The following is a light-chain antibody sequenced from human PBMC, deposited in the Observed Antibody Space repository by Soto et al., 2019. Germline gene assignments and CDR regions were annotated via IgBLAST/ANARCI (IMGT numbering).Light chain of an antibody. CDR3: QQSYSTPIT. CDR2: AAS. V-gene: IGKV4-1*01. CDR1: QSVLYSSNNKNY. J-gene: IGKJ5*01. Sequence: DIVMTQSPDSLAVSLGERATINCKSSQSVLYSSNNKNYLAWYQQKPGKAPKLLIYAASSLQCGVPSRFSGSGSGTDFTLTISSLQPEDFATYYCQQSYSTPITFGQGTRLEIK.